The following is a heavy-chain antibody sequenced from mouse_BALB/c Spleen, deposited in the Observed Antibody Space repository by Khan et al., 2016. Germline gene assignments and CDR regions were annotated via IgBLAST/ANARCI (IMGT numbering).Heavy chain of an antibody. V-gene: IGHV3-2*02. CDR1: GYSITSDYA. J-gene: IGHJ4*01. D-gene: IGHD2-4*01. CDR2: ITYSGTT. CDR3: ARIYYDYDDYALDY. Sequence: EVQLQESGPGLVKPSQSLSLTCTVTGYSITSDYAWNWIRQFSGNKLEWMAYITYSGTTNYNPSLKSRISITRDTSTHQFFLQLNSVTTEDTATYYCARIYYDYDDYALDYWGQGTSVTVSS.